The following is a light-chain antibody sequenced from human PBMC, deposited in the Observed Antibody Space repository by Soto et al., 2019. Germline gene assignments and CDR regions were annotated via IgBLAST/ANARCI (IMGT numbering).Light chain of an antibody. CDR3: QQSYITPAG. V-gene: IGKV1-39*01. J-gene: IGKJ4*01. CDR1: QSISTH. Sequence: DIQMTQSPSSLSASVGDRVTITCRASQSISTHLNWYQQKPGKAPNLLIYAASSLQSGVPSRFSGSGSGTDFTLTISSLQPEDFATYFCQQSYITPAGFGGGTKAEIK. CDR2: AAS.